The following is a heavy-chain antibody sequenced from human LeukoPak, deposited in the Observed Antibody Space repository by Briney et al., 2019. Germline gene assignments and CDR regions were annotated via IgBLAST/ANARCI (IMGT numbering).Heavy chain of an antibody. D-gene: IGHD3-10*01. V-gene: IGHV3-23*01. CDR3: AKDRVDGSGSQFDS. Sequence: PGGSLRLSCAASGFTFSSYGMSWVRQAPGKGLEGVSAISGSGGSTYYADSVKGRFTISRDNSKNTLYLQMNSLRADDTAVYYCAKDRVDGSGSQFDSWGQGSLVIVSS. J-gene: IGHJ4*02. CDR1: GFTFSSYG. CDR2: ISGSGGST.